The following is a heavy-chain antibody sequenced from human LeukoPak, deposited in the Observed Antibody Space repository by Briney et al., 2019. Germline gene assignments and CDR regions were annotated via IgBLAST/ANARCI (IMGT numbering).Heavy chain of an antibody. J-gene: IGHJ4*02. CDR3: ARTLYSGGFYYFDY. Sequence: KPGGSLRLSCAASGFTFSNFGVNWVRQAPGKGLEWVSYIKGRCTISRDNAKNSLYLQMNSLRAEDTAVYYCARTLYSGGFYYFDYWGQGTLVTVSS. V-gene: IGHV3-21*05. CDR2: I. D-gene: IGHD1-26*01. CDR1: GFTFSNFG.